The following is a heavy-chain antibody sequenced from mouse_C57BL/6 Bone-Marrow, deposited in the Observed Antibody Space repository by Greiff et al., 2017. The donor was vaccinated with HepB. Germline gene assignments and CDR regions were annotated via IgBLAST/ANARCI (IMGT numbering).Heavy chain of an antibody. Sequence: DVQLVESGGGLVQPGGSLKLSCAASGFTFSDYGMAWVRQAPRKGPEWVAFISNLAYSIYYADTVTGRFTISRENAKNTLYLEMSSLRSEDTAMYYCARLDWDRYFDVWGTGTTVTVSS. CDR1: GFTFSDYG. V-gene: IGHV5-15*01. CDR3: ARLDWDRYFDV. CDR2: ISNLAYSI. J-gene: IGHJ1*03. D-gene: IGHD4-1*01.